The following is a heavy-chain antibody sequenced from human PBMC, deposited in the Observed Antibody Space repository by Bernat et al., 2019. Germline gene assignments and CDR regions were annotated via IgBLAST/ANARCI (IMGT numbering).Heavy chain of an antibody. CDR1: GGTFSSYA. D-gene: IGHD2-2*01. CDR3: ERASEYQLVNYFDY. V-gene: IGHV1-69*01. J-gene: IGHJ4*02. Sequence: QVQLVQSGAEVKKPGSSVKVSCKASGGTFSSYAISWVRQAPGQGLEWMGGIISIFGTANYAQKFKGRDTITAEQSTSTAYMELSRLRCEDTAVYYCERASEYQLVNYFDYWGQGALVTVSS. CDR2: IISIFGTA.